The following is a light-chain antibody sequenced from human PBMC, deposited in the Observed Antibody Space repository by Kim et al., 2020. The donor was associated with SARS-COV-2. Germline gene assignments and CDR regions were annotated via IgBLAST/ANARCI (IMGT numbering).Light chain of an antibody. CDR1: DTVSTTY. CDR3: QQFGRPPKT. V-gene: IGKV3-20*01. Sequence: PGERAHLSCRASDTVSTTYLAWYQHKPGQAPRLLIYSTSYRATDIPDRFSGTGSGTDFTLTINRLEPEDFAVYYCQQFGRPPKTFGQGTKVDIK. J-gene: IGKJ1*01. CDR2: STS.